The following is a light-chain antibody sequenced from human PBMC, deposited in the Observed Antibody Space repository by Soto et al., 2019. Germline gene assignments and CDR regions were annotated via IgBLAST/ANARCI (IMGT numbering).Light chain of an antibody. CDR2: EVS. CDR1: SSDVGGYNY. Sequence: QSALTQPASVSGSPGQSITISCTGTSSDVGGYNYVSWYQQHPGKAPKLMIYEVSNRPSGVSNRFSGSKSGNTASLTISGLQAEDEADYYCCSYAGSYTFGVFGGGTQLTVL. CDR3: CSYAGSYTFGV. V-gene: IGLV2-14*01. J-gene: IGLJ2*01.